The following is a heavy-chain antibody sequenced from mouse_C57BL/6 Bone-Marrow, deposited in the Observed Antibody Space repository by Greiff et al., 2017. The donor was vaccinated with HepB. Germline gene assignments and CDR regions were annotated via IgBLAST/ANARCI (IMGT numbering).Heavy chain of an antibody. J-gene: IGHJ4*01. CDR3: ARNGYCVMDY. CDR2: IYPGDGDT. CDR1: GYAFSSSW. V-gene: IGHV1-82*01. D-gene: IGHD2-3*01. Sequence: QVQLQQSGPELVKPGASVKISCKASGYAFSSSWMNWVKQRPGKGLEWIGRIYPGDGDTNYNGKFKGKATLTADKSSSTAYMQLSSLTSEDSAVYFCARNGYCVMDYWGQGTSVTVSS.